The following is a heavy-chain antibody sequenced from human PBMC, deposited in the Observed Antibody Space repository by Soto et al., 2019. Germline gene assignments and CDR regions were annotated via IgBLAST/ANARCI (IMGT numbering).Heavy chain of an antibody. CDR3: ARRSIAVAGTGDY. J-gene: IGHJ4*02. Sequence: PVGSLKISCNGSGYSFTSYWISWVRQMPGKGLEWMGRIDPSDSYTNYSPSFQGHATISADKSISTAYLQWSSLKASDTAMYYCARRSIAVAGTGDYWGQGTLVTVSS. D-gene: IGHD6-19*01. CDR2: IDPSDSYT. V-gene: IGHV5-10-1*01. CDR1: GYSFTSYW.